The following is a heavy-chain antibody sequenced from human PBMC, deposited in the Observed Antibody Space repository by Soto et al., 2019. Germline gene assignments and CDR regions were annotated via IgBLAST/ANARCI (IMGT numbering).Heavy chain of an antibody. CDR2: ISYDGSNK. Sequence: QVQLVQSGGGVVRPGRSLRLSCAASGFTFSNYGMHWVRRAPGKGLEWVAVISYDGSNKYYTDSVKGRFTISRDNSKNTLYLQMNSLIAEEDTAVYYCTKDPASRSGWYGWFDFWGQGTQVTVSS. D-gene: IGHD6-19*01. V-gene: IGHV3-30*18. J-gene: IGHJ4*02. CDR1: GFTFSNYG. CDR3: TKDPASRSGWYGWFDF.